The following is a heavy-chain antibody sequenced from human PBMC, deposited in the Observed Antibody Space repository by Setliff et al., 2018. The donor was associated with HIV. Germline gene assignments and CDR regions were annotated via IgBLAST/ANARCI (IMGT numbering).Heavy chain of an antibody. CDR2: SYYSGST. CDR1: GGSISSSSYY. D-gene: IGHD2-2*01. Sequence: SETLSLTCTVSGGSISSSSYYWGWIRQPPGKGLEWIGSSYYSGSTDHNPSLKRRVSISLDTSKNQFSLKLNSATAADTAVYYCARDDSIVLVPAIMRGDGFDFWGQGTMVTVSS. J-gene: IGHJ3*01. CDR3: ARDDSIVLVPAIMRGDGFDF. V-gene: IGHV4-39*07.